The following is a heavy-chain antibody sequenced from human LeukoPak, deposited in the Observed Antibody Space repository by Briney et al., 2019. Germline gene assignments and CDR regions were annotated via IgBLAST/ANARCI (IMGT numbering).Heavy chain of an antibody. D-gene: IGHD3-10*01. V-gene: IGHV3-11*04. Sequence: KAGGSLRLSCAASGFTFSDYYMSGIRKAPGKGLEWVSYISSSGSTIYYADSVKGRFTISRDNAKNSLYLQMNSLRAEDTAVYYCARVRRWFGDLDYWGQGTLVTVSS. CDR1: GFTFSDYY. CDR2: ISSSGSTI. CDR3: ARVRRWFGDLDY. J-gene: IGHJ4*02.